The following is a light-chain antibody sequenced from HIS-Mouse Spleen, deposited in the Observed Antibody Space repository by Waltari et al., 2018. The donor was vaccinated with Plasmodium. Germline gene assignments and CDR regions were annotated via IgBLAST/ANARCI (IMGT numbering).Light chain of an antibody. CDR1: SSDVGGYNY. V-gene: IGLV2-14*01. Sequence: QSALTQPASVSGSPGQSITISCTGTSSDVGGYNYVSWYQQHPGKAPKLIIYEVSNRPSGVSNRFSGSKSGNTASLNISGLQAEDDADYYCSSYTSSSTYVVFGGGTKLTVL. J-gene: IGLJ2*01. CDR3: SSYTSSSTYVV. CDR2: EVS.